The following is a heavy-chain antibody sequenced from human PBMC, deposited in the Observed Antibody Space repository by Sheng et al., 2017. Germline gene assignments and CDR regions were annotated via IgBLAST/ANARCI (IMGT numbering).Heavy chain of an antibody. CDR3: ARSPGSGLIDY. V-gene: IGHV4-61*02. D-gene: IGHD2-15*01. Sequence: QVQLQESGPGLVKPSQTLSLTCTVSGGSISSGSYYWSWIRQPAGKGLEWIGRIYTSGSTNYNPSLKSRVTISVDTSKNQFSLKLSSVTAADTAMYYCARSPGSGLIDYWGQGTLVTVSS. CDR1: GGSISSGSYY. J-gene: IGHJ4*02. CDR2: IYTSGST.